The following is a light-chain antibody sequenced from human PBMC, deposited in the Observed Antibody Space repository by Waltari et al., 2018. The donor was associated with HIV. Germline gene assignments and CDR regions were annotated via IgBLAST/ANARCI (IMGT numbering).Light chain of an antibody. J-gene: IGLJ3*02. V-gene: IGLV2-14*01. CDR1: RSDVGGDNY. Sequence: QSALTQPASVSGSPGQSITISCTGTRSDVGGDNYVSWYHQHPGQAPKLMIYEVSNRPSGVANRFSGSKSGNTAYLTSSGLQAEDEADYYCSSYTSSSTWVFGGGTKLTVL. CDR2: EVS. CDR3: SSYTSSSTWV.